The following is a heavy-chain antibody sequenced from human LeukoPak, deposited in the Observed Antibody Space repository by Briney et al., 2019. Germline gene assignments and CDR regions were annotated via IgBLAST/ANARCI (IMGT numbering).Heavy chain of an antibody. Sequence: GESLKISCKGSGYSFTNYWIGWVRQMPGKGLEWMGIISPDGSDTRYSPSFQGQVTISADKSITTAYLQWSSLKASDTAMYYCARLTSSWSFDYWGQGTMVTVSS. CDR1: GYSFTNYW. CDR2: ISPDGSDT. D-gene: IGHD6-13*01. V-gene: IGHV5-51*01. CDR3: ARLTSSWSFDY. J-gene: IGHJ4*03.